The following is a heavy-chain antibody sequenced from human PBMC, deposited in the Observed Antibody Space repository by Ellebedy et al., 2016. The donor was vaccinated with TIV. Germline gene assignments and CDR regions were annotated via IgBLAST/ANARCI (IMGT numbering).Heavy chain of an antibody. V-gene: IGHV5-51*01. J-gene: IGHJ4*02. CDR1: GYSFTSYW. CDR2: IYPGDSDT. Sequence: KVSCKGSGYSFTSYWIGWVRQMPGKGLEWMGIIYPGDSDTRYSPSFQGQVTISADKSISTAYLQWSSLKASDTAMYYCARTSMVRGVWYYFDYWGQGTLVTVSS. CDR3: ARTSMVRGVWYYFDY. D-gene: IGHD3-10*01.